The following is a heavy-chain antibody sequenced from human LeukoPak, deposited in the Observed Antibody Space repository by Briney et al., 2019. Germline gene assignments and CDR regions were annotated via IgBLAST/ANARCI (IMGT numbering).Heavy chain of an antibody. V-gene: IGHV3-53*01. Sequence: PGGSLRLSCVASGFTISNNYMSWVRQAPGKGLEWVSLIYSGGSTYYADSVKGRFTISRDNSKNTLYLPVNSLRAEDTAVYYCAKGTGATTKVALFYWGQGTLVTVSS. CDR3: AKGTGATTKVALFY. J-gene: IGHJ4*02. CDR2: IYSGGST. CDR1: GFTISNNY. D-gene: IGHD4-11*01.